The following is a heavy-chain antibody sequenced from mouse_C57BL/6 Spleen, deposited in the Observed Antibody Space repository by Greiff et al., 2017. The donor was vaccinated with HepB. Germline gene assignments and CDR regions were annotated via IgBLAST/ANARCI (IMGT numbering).Heavy chain of an antibody. J-gene: IGHJ2*01. CDR2: INPSSGYT. Sequence: VQLKESGAELARPGASVKMSCKASGYTFTSYTMHWVKQRPGQGLEWIGYINPSSGYTKYNQKFKDKATLTADKSSSTAYMQLSSLTSEDSAVYYCASITTVVAPLDYWGQGTTLTVSS. D-gene: IGHD1-1*01. V-gene: IGHV1-4*01. CDR1: GYTFTSYT. CDR3: ASITTVVAPLDY.